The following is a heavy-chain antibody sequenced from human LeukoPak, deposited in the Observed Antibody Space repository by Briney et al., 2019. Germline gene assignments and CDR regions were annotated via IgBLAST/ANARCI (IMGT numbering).Heavy chain of an antibody. Sequence: GGSLRLSCAASGFTFSSYSMNWVRQAPGKGLEWVSYISSSSSTIYYADSVKGRFTISRDNAKNSLYLQMNSLRAEDTAVYYCARAPLYYYDSSGHNWFDPWGQGTLVTVSS. CDR1: GFTFSSYS. V-gene: IGHV3-48*01. CDR2: ISSSSSTI. CDR3: ARAPLYYYDSSGHNWFDP. J-gene: IGHJ5*02. D-gene: IGHD3-22*01.